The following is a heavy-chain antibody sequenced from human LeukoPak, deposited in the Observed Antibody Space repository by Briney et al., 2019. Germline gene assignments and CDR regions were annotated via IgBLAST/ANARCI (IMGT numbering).Heavy chain of an antibody. CDR2: IYHSGST. D-gene: IGHD6-19*01. V-gene: IGHV4-30-2*01. CDR1: GGSISSGGYY. Sequence: SETLSLTCTVSGGSISSGGYYWSWIRQPPGKGLEWIGYIYHSGSTYYNPSLKSRVTISVDRSKNQFSLKLSSVTAADTAVYYCARGEQWLVSVSTYYYYMDVWGKGTTVTVSS. CDR3: ARGEQWLVSVSTYYYYMDV. J-gene: IGHJ6*03.